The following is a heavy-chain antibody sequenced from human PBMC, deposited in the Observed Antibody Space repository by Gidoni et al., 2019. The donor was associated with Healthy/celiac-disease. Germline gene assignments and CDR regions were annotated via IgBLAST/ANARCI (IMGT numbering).Heavy chain of an antibody. J-gene: IGHJ6*02. D-gene: IGHD6-19*01. CDR2: ISSSSSYI. CDR3: ARVMEAVAGIVPDYYYGMDV. CDR1: GFTFSSYS. V-gene: IGHV3-21*01. Sequence: EVQLVESGGGLVKPGGSLRLSCAASGFTFSSYSMNWVRQAPGKGLEWVSSISSSSSYIYYADSVKGRFTISRDNAKNSLYLQMNSLRAEDTTVYYCARVMEAVAGIVPDYYYGMDVWGQGTTVTVSS.